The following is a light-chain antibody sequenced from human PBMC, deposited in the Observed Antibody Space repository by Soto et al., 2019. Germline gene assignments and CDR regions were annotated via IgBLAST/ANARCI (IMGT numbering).Light chain of an antibody. J-gene: IGLJ1*01. CDR1: SSDVGSYNL. Sequence: QSVLTQPASVSGSPGQSITISCTGTSSDVGSYNLVSWYQQHPGKAPKLMIYEGSKRPSGVSNRFFGSRSGNTASLTISGLQAEDEADYYCCSYAGRSTFDVFGTGTKLTVL. CDR3: CSYAGRSTFDV. V-gene: IGLV2-23*03. CDR2: EGS.